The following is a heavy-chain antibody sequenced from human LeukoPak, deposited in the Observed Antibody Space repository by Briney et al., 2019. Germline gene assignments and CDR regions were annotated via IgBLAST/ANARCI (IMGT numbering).Heavy chain of an antibody. CDR1: GFTFSSYA. CDR3: AKNRDSSAYYHDAFDI. D-gene: IGHD3-22*01. J-gene: IGHJ3*02. V-gene: IGHV3-23*01. Sequence: GGSLRLSCAASGFTFSSYAMSWVRQAPGKGLEWISVISDSGGSTYYADSVKGRFTISRDNFKNTLYLQMNSLRAEDTAIYYCAKNRDSSAYYHDAFDIWGQGTMVTVSS. CDR2: ISDSGGST.